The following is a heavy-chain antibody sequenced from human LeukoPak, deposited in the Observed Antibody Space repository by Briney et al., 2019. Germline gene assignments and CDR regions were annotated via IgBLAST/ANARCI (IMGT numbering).Heavy chain of an antibody. D-gene: IGHD2-15*01. J-gene: IGHJ5*02. CDR2: FDPEDGET. CDR3: ATTGVYCSGGSCSFDP. V-gene: IGHV1-24*01. Sequence: ASVTVSCKVSGYSLTELAIHWVRQAPGKGLEWMGGFDPEDGETIYAQKFQGRVTMTEDTSTDTAYMELSSLRSEDTAVYYCATTGVYCSGGSCSFDPWGQGTLVTVSS. CDR1: GYSLTELA.